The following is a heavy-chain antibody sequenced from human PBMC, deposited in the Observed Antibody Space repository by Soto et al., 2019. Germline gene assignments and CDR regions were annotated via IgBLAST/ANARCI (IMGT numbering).Heavy chain of an antibody. CDR2: INHSGTT. CDR1: GGSFSDYS. D-gene: IGHD3-10*01. V-gene: IGHV4-34*01. Sequence: SETLSLTCAVYGGSFSDYSWSWIRQPPGKGLEWIGEINHSGTTNYNPSLKSRVTISVDTSKNQFSLKLSSVTAADTAVYYCARLLFGAANWFDPWGQGTLVTVSS. CDR3: ARLLFGAANWFDP. J-gene: IGHJ5*02.